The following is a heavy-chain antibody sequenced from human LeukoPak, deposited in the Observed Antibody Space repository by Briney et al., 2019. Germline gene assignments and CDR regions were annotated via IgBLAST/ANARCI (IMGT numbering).Heavy chain of an antibody. CDR3: AREFNSGYYYDY. V-gene: IGHV3-30-3*01. CDR2: ILYDGSNK. D-gene: IGHD3-22*01. J-gene: IGHJ4*02. CDR1: GFTFSNYA. Sequence: GRSLRLSCAASGFTFSNYAMHWARQAPGKGLEWVAVILYDGSNKYYADSVKGRFTISRDNSKNTLYLQMNSLRPEDTAAFYCAREFNSGYYYDYWGQGTLVTVSS.